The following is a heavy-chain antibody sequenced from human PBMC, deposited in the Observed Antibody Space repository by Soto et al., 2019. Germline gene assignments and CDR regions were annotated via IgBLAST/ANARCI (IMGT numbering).Heavy chain of an antibody. Sequence: GVSLKISWKGSGYSFTSYWIGWVRQMPGKGLEWMGIIYPGDSDTRYSPSFQPQVTLSADKSITTAYLQWSSLKASDTDMYYCARHYSGTTQVSYYGMDVWGQGTTVTVSS. V-gene: IGHV5-51*01. D-gene: IGHD1-1*01. CDR1: GYSFTSYW. CDR2: IYPGDSDT. J-gene: IGHJ6*02. CDR3: ARHYSGTTQVSYYGMDV.